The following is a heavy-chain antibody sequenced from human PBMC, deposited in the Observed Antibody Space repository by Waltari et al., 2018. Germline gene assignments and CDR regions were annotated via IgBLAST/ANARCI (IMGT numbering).Heavy chain of an antibody. Sequence: QLQLQESGPGLVKPSETLSLTCTVSGGSISSSSYYWGWIRQPPGKGLEWIGSIYYSGSTYYNPSLKSRVTISVETSKNQFSLKLSSVTAADTAVYYCARRITMVRGVIIKKDAFDIWGQGTMVTVSS. J-gene: IGHJ3*02. CDR1: GGSISSSSYY. D-gene: IGHD3-10*01. CDR2: IYYSGST. V-gene: IGHV4-39*01. CDR3: ARRITMVRGVIIKKDAFDI.